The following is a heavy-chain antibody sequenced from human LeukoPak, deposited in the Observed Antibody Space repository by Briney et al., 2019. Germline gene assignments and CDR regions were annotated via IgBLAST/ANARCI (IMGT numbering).Heavy chain of an antibody. D-gene: IGHD3-22*01. J-gene: IGHJ3*02. CDR3: ARAAYYYDSSGYGAFDI. Sequence: ASVKVSCKASGYTFTSYYMHWVRQAPGQGLEWMGLINPTGDRTGYAQKFQGRVTMTRDMSTSTVYMELSSLRSEDTAVYYCARAAYYYDSSGYGAFDIWGQGTMVTVSS. CDR1: GYTFTSYY. V-gene: IGHV1-46*01. CDR2: INPTGDRT.